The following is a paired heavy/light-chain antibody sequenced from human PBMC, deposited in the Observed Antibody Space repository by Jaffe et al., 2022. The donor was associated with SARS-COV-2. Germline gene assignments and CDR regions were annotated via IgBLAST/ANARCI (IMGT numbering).Heavy chain of an antibody. CDR2: ISSSGSTI. CDR3: ARDWGLSYYGSGTDY. V-gene: IGHV3-11*01. Sequence: QVQLVESGGGLVKPGGSLRLSCAASGFTFSDYYMSWIRQAPGKGLEWVSYISSSGSTIYYADSVKGRFTISRDNAKNSLYLQMNSLRAEDTAVYYCARDWGLSYYGSGTDYWGQGTLVTVSS. CDR1: GFTFSDYY. D-gene: IGHD3-10*01. J-gene: IGHJ4*02.
Light chain of an antibody. CDR3: ETWDSSSKV. Sequence: QPVLTQSSSASASLGSSVKLTCTLSSGHSSYIIAWHQQQPGKAPRYLMKLEGSGSYNKGSGVPDRFSGSSSGADRYLTISNLQSEDEADYYCETWDSSSKVFGGGTKLTVL. J-gene: IGLJ3*02. CDR1: SGHSSYI. V-gene: IGLV4-60*03. CDR2: LEGSGSY.